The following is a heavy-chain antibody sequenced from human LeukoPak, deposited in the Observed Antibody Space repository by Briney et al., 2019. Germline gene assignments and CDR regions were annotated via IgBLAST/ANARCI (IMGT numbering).Heavy chain of an antibody. Sequence: ASVKVSCKASDYTFTSYYMHWVRQAPGQGLEWMGIINPSGGSATYAQKFQGRFTMTRDTSTSTVYMELSSLRSEDTAVYYCARTHITGTTAFDYWGQETLLTVSS. J-gene: IGHJ4*02. V-gene: IGHV1-46*01. CDR1: DYTFTSYY. CDR2: INPSGGSA. CDR3: ARTHITGTTAFDY. D-gene: IGHD1-7*01.